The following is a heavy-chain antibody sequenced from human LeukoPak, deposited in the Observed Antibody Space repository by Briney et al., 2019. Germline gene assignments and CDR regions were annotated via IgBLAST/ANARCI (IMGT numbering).Heavy chain of an antibody. CDR1: GGSISSYY. CDR2: INHSGST. V-gene: IGHV4-34*01. J-gene: IGHJ4*02. D-gene: IGHD6-19*01. Sequence: ASETLSLTCTVSGGSISSYYWSWIRQPPGKGLEWIGEINHSGSTNYNPSLKSRVTISVDTSKNQFSLKLSSVTAADTAVYYCASRIAVTPGNFDYWGQGTLVTVSS. CDR3: ASRIAVTPGNFDY.